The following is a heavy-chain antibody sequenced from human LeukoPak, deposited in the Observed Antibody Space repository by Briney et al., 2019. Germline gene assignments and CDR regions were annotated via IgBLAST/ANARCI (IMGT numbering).Heavy chain of an antibody. D-gene: IGHD3-10*01. V-gene: IGHV3-48*04. J-gene: IGHJ3*02. CDR2: ISSSSSTI. CDR3: ARDSKGDVLLWFGESPPDAFDI. Sequence: PGGSLRLSCAASGFTFSSYWMNWVRQAPGKGLEWVSYISSSSSTIYYADSVKGRFTISRDNAKNSLYLQMNSLRAEDTAVYYCARDSKGDVLLWFGESPPDAFDIWGQGTMVTVSS. CDR1: GFTFSSYW.